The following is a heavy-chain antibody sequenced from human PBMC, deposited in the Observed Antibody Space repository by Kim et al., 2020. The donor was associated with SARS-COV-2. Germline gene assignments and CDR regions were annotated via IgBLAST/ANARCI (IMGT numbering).Heavy chain of an antibody. D-gene: IGHD3-16*01. Sequence: KGRFTISRDNAKNSLYLQMNSLRAEDTAVYYCARAGLITFGGVISDAFDIWGQGTMVTVSS. CDR3: ARAGLITFGGVISDAFDI. J-gene: IGHJ3*02. V-gene: IGHV3-11*06.